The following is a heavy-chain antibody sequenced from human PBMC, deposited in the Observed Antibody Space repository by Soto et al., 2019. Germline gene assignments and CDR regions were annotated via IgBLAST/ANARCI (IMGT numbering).Heavy chain of an antibody. Sequence: EVQLVESGGGLVQPGRSLRLSCAASGFTFDDYAMHWVRQAPGKGLEWVSGISWNSGSIGYADSVKGRFTISRDNAKNSLYLQMNSLRAEDTALYYCAKDWNPHCSSTSCRKGAYYYYGMDVWGQGTTVTVSS. CDR3: AKDWNPHCSSTSCRKGAYYYYGMDV. D-gene: IGHD2-2*01. CDR2: ISWNSGSI. V-gene: IGHV3-9*01. CDR1: GFTFDDYA. J-gene: IGHJ6*02.